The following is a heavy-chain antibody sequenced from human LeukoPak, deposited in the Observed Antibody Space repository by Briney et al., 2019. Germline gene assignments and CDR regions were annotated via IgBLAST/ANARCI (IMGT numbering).Heavy chain of an antibody. V-gene: IGHV4-31*03. CDR3: ARVPYYYDSSGYYPSRTRAYYFDY. CDR1: GGSISSGGYS. J-gene: IGHJ4*02. CDR2: IYYSGST. D-gene: IGHD3-22*01. Sequence: SQTLSLTCTVSGGSISSGGYSWSWIRQHPGKGLEWIGYIYYSGSTYYNPSLKSRVTISVDTSKNQFSLKLSSVTAADTAVYYCARVPYYYDSSGYYPSRTRAYYFDYWGQGTLVTVSS.